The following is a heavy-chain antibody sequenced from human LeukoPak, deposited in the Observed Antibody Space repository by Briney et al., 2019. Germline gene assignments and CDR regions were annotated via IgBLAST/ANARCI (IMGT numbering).Heavy chain of an antibody. V-gene: IGHV3-23*01. CDR2: IGISSDST. CDR1: GFTFSTHG. Sequence: GGSLRLSCAASGFTFSTHGMTWVRQAPGKGLEWVSDIGISSDSTYYADSVKGRFTISRDNSKNTLYLQMNSLRAEDTAVYYCAKRALYGSGTYYFDCWGQGTLVTVSS. J-gene: IGHJ4*02. CDR3: AKRALYGSGTYYFDC. D-gene: IGHD3-10*01.